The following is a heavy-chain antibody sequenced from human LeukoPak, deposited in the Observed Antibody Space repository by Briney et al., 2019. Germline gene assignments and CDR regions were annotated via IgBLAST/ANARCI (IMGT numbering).Heavy chain of an antibody. CDR2: IYYSGST. CDR3: ARGRGSYYFDY. Sequence: PSETLSLTCAVSGGSISSNNWWSWFRQPPGKGLEWIGSIYYSGSTNYNPSLKSRVTISVDTSKNQFSLKLSSVTAADTAVYYCARGRGSYYFDYWGQGTLVTVSS. V-gene: IGHV4-4*02. J-gene: IGHJ4*02. CDR1: GGSISSNNW.